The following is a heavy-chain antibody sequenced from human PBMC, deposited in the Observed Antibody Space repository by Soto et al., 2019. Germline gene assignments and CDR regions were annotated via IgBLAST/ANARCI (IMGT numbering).Heavy chain of an antibody. CDR3: VSWVSAHFDY. CDR1: RYTFKSHG. J-gene: IGHJ4*02. CDR2: IDSTGANT. V-gene: IGHV3-23*01. D-gene: IGHD3-16*01. Sequence: GGSLRLSCVVSRYTFKSHGLSWFRQAPGKGLEWVSTIDSTGANTHYADSVRGRFTISRDNSRNTLHLQMHDLRADDTALYYCVSWVSAHFDYWGQGTLVTVSS.